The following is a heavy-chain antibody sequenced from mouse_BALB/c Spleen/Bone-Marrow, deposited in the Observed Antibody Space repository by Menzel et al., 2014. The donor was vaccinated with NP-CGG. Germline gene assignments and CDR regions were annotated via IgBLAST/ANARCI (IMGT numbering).Heavy chain of an antibody. V-gene: IGHV5-17*02. J-gene: IGHJ2*01. CDR2: ISSGSSAI. CDR3: ARGNCFDY. Sequence: EVNVVESGGGLVQPGGSRKLSCAASGFTFSSFGMHWVRQAPEKGLEWVAYISSGSSAIYYADTMKGRFTISRDNPKNTLFLQMTSLRSEDTAMYYCARGNCFDYWGQGATLTVSS. CDR1: GFTFSSFG.